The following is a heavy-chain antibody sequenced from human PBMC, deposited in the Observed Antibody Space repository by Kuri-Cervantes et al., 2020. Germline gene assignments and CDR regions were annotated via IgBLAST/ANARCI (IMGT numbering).Heavy chain of an antibody. D-gene: IGHD3-16*01. Sequence: SKTLSLTCTVSGDSITTHYWSWIRQPPGRGLEWIGYFFYSGSTGYNPSLNSRVTISLETSKNQFSLKLTSVTAADTAVYYCARFGGKYGAIDYWGQGTLVTVSS. CDR2: FFYSGST. J-gene: IGHJ4*02. CDR1: GDSITTHY. CDR3: ARFGGKYGAIDY. V-gene: IGHV4-59*11.